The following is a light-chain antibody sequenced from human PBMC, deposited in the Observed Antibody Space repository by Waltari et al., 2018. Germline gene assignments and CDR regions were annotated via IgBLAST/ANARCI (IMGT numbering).Light chain of an antibody. CDR3: QSYDSSLSGVV. J-gene: IGLJ2*01. CDR1: SSNIRAGYD. CDR2: DNT. V-gene: IGLV1-40*01. Sequence: QSVLTPPPSVSGAPGQRVTISCTGSSSNIRAGYDVHRYQQLPGTAPKLLMYDNTNRPSGVPDRFSGSKSGTSASLAITGLQAEDEADYYCQSYDSSLSGVVFGGGTKLTVL.